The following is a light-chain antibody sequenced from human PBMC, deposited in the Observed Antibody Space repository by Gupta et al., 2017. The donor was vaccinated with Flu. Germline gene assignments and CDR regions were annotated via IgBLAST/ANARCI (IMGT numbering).Light chain of an antibody. Sequence: IALTQSPGTLSLSPGERATLSCRTSRSVTSNYLVRHQQRPGQTPRLLMYGLSSRAAGIADRFSGSASGADFTLTISTLAAEDFAVYYCQRYSDAPFTFGGGTKVEIK. CDR3: QRYSDAPFT. CDR2: GLS. J-gene: IGKJ4*01. V-gene: IGKV3-20*01. CDR1: RSVTSNY.